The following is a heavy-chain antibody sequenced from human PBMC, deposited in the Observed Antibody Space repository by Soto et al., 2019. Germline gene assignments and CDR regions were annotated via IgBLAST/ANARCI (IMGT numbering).Heavy chain of an antibody. CDR2: ISSGSGTI. D-gene: IGHD6-6*01. CDR1: GFTFSSYS. CDR3: ARDSASYRSSSGSYWYFDL. V-gene: IGHV3-48*02. Sequence: EVQLVESGGALVQPGGSLRLSCAASGFTFSSYSMNWVRQAPGKGLEWVSYISSGSGTIYYADSVKGRFTISRDNAKNSLYLQMNSLRDEDTAVYYCARDSASYRSSSGSYWYFDLWGRGTLVSVSS. J-gene: IGHJ2*01.